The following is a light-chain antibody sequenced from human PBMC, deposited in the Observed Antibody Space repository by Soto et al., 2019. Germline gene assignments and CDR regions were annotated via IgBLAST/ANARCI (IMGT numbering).Light chain of an antibody. Sequence: DVVMTQSPLSLPVTLGQPASISCRSSQSLVYSDGNTSLNWFQQRPGHSPRRLIYKVSNRDSGVPDRFSGSGSGTDFTLKISRVEAEDLGVYYCMQGTHWTPFVTFGPGTKVDIK. V-gene: IGKV2-30*01. CDR3: MQGTHWTPFVT. CDR1: QSLVYSDGNTS. J-gene: IGKJ3*01. CDR2: KVS.